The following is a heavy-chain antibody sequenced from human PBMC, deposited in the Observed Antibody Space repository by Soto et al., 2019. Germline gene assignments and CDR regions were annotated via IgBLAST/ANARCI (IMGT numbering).Heavy chain of an antibody. CDR2: IWYDGSNK. CDR3: ARDLQKAVLKAAAAPYY. CDR1: GFTFSSYG. J-gene: IGHJ4*02. D-gene: IGHD6-13*01. Sequence: QVQLVESGGGVVQPGRSLRLSCAASGFTFSSYGMHWVRQAPGKGLEWVAVIWYDGSNKYYADSVKGRVTISRDNSKNTLYLQMNSLRAEDTAVYYCARDLQKAVLKAAAAPYYWCQGTLVTVSS. V-gene: IGHV3-33*01.